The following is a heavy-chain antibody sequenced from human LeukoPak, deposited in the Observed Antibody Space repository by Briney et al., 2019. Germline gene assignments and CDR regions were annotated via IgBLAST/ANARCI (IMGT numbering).Heavy chain of an antibody. D-gene: IGHD6-19*01. Sequence: SETLSLTCTVSGYSVSSGYFWGWIRQPPGKRLEWIGNMYHTGTTYYNPSLKSRVTITIDTSKNQFSLKLRSVTAADTAVYYCARRIAVAGENWFDPWGQGTLVTVSS. CDR1: GYSVSSGYF. CDR3: ARRIAVAGENWFDP. CDR2: MYHTGTT. V-gene: IGHV4-38-2*02. J-gene: IGHJ5*02.